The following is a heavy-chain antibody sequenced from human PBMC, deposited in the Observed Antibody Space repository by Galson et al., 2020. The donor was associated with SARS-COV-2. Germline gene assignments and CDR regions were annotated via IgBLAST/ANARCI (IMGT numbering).Heavy chain of an antibody. V-gene: IGHV3-7*01. Sequence: GGSLRLSCAASGFTFSSYWKSWVRQAPGKGLEWVANTKKDGSEKYYVDSVKGRFTISRDNAKNSLYLQMNSLRAEDTAVYYCAGAPDPKWELHFDYWGQGTLVTVSS. CDR3: AGAPDPKWELHFDY. J-gene: IGHJ4*02. D-gene: IGHD1-26*01. CDR2: TKKDGSEK. CDR1: GFTFSSYW.